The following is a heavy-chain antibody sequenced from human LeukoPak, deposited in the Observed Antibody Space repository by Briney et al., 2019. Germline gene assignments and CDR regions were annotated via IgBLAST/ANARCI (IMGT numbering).Heavy chain of an antibody. CDR2: INQDGSEK. V-gene: IGHV3-7*01. D-gene: IGHD5-18*01. J-gene: IGHJ6*03. Sequence: GGSLRLSCAASGFTFSSYAMSWVRQAPGKGLEWVANINQDGSEKYYVDSVKGRFTISRDNAKNSLYLQMNSLRAEDTAVYYCARIGYSYGPLGYYYYMDVWGKGTTVTISS. CDR3: ARIGYSYGPLGYYYYMDV. CDR1: GFTFSSYA.